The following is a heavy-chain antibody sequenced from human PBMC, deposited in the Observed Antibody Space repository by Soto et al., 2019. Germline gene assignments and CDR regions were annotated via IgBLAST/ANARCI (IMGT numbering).Heavy chain of an antibody. V-gene: IGHV3-23*01. CDR1: GFPFSRHA. J-gene: IGHJ4*02. Sequence: GGSRRRSCAASGFPFSRHAIAWVRRAAGRGLEWVATIGSDGSTYHAESVKGRFSISRDNYGNMLHLQLNSLRVEDTGIYYCAKDPYNHRFDSWGQGTLVTVSS. D-gene: IGHD1-1*01. CDR3: AKDPYNHRFDS. CDR2: IGSDGST.